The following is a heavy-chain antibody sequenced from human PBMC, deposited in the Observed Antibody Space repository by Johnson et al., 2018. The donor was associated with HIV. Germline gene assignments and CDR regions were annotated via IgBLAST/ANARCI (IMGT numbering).Heavy chain of an antibody. J-gene: IGHJ3*01. Sequence: VQLVESGGGVVQPGTSLRLSCTAYGFSFSSYAMHWVRQAPGKGLEWVSAISGSGGSTYYADSVKGRFTISRDNSKNTLYLQMNSLRAEDTAVYYCAKTIVVVTADAFDHWGQGTMVTVSS. CDR1: GFSFSSYA. D-gene: IGHD2-21*02. CDR3: AKTIVVVTADAFDH. V-gene: IGHV3-23*04. CDR2: ISGSGGST.